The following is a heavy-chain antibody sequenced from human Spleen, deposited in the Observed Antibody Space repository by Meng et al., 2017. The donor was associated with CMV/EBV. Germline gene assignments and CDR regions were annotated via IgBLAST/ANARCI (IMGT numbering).Heavy chain of an antibody. CDR2: ISSSSSYI. Sequence: GESLKISCAASGFTFSSYSMNWVRQAPGKGLEWVSSISSSSSYIYYADSVKGRFTISRDNSKNTLYLEMNSLKVEDTGVYYCAKSPRYCYGGDCYGTDLLLDYWGQGTLVTVSS. D-gene: IGHD2-15*01. J-gene: IGHJ4*02. V-gene: IGHV3-21*04. CDR3: AKSPRYCYGGDCYGTDLLLDY. CDR1: GFTFSSYS.